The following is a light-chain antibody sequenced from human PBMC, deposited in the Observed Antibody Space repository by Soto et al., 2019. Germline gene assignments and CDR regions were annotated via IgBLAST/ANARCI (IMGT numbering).Light chain of an antibody. J-gene: IGKJ1*01. Sequence: DIQMTQSPSTLSASVGDRVTITCRASQIIDTWLAWYQQKPGKAPKVLISKVSNLESGFPSRFSGSGSGTEFALTISSLQPDDFATYYCQQYKSSWTFGQGTKVDIK. CDR3: QQYKSSWT. CDR2: KVS. CDR1: QIIDTW. V-gene: IGKV1-5*03.